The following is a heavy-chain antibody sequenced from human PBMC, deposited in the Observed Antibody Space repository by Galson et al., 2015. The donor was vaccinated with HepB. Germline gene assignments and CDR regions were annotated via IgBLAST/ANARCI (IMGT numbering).Heavy chain of an antibody. CDR3: ARDLGYYDILTGYYPPGGFGY. Sequence: ETLSLTCTVSGYSISSGYYWGWIRQPPGKGLEWIGSIYHSGSTYYNPSLKSRVTISVDTSKNQFSLKLSSVTAADTAVYYCARDLGYYDILTGYYPPGGFGYWGQGTLVTVSS. CDR1: GYSISSGYY. D-gene: IGHD3-9*01. J-gene: IGHJ4*02. CDR2: IYHSGST. V-gene: IGHV4-38-2*02.